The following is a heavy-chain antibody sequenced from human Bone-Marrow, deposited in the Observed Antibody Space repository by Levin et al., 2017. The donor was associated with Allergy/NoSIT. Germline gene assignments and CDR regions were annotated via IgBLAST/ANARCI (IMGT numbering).Heavy chain of an antibody. CDR2: ISSSGSTI. V-gene: IGHV3-11*01. CDR1: GFTFSDYY. J-gene: IGHJ4*02. CDR3: ARYRGSSPPPRFDY. D-gene: IGHD3-10*01. Sequence: GESLKISCAASGFTFSDYYMSWIRQAPGKGLEWVSYISSSGSTIYYADSVKGRFTISRDNAKNSLYLQMNSLRAEDTAVYYCARYRGSSPPPRFDYWGQGTLVTVSS.